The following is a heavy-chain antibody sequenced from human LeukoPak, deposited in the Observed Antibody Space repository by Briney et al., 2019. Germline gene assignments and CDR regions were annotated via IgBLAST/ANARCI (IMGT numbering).Heavy chain of an antibody. Sequence: ASVKVSCKASGYTFTSYYMHWVRQAPGQGLEWMGIINPSGGSTSYAQKFQGRVTMTRDTSTSTVYMELSSLRSEDTAVYHCARGRRYYYDSSGYPEYFQHWGQGTLVTVSS. CDR3: ARGRRYYYDSSGYPEYFQH. CDR2: INPSGGST. V-gene: IGHV1-46*01. CDR1: GYTFTSYY. D-gene: IGHD3-22*01. J-gene: IGHJ1*01.